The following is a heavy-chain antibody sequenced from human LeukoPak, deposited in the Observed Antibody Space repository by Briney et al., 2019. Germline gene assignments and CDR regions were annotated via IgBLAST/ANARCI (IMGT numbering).Heavy chain of an antibody. J-gene: IGHJ4*02. D-gene: IGHD6-19*01. V-gene: IGHV3-53*01. CDR1: GFTVSSNY. Sequence: PGGSLRLSCAASGFTVSSNYMSWVRQAPGKGLEWVSVIYSGGSTYYADSVKGRFTISRDNSKNTLYLQMNSLRAEDTAVYYCAKDLALSSGWYLIDYWGQGTLVTVSS. CDR2: IYSGGST. CDR3: AKDLALSSGWYLIDY.